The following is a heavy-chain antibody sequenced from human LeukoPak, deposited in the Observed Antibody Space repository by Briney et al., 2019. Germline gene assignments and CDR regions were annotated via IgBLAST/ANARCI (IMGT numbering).Heavy chain of an antibody. J-gene: IGHJ4*02. V-gene: IGHV5-51*01. CDR2: IYPGYSDT. CDR1: GYSFNTYW. D-gene: IGHD2-2*01. CDR3: ARRQGCSSTTCPPDY. Sequence: GESLKISCWGSGYSFNTYWIGWVRQMPGKGLEWMGTIYPGYSDTRYSPSFQGQVSMSADKSISTAYLQWSSLKASDTAMYYCARRQGCSSTTCPPDYWGQGTLVTVSS.